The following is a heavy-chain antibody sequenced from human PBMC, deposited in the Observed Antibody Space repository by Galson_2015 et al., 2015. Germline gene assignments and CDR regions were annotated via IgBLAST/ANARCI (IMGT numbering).Heavy chain of an antibody. CDR2: IDGSGGST. J-gene: IGHJ5*02. CDR3: ANYYFDSSNYPSPPRFDP. Sequence: SLRLSCAASGFSFNSYAVTWIRQAPGNGLEWVSGIDGSGGSTIYADSVKGRFTVSRDNSKNTLYLQMNSLRVEDTAVYYCANYYFDSSNYPSPPRFDPWGQGALVTVSS. D-gene: IGHD3-22*01. V-gene: IGHV3-23*01. CDR1: GFSFNSYA.